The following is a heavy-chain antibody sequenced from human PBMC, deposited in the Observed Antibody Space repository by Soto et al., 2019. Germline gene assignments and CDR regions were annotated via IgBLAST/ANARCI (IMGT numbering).Heavy chain of an antibody. CDR2: IIPIFGTA. CDR3: AKDYYDSTFYGMDV. Sequence: SVKVSCKASGGTFSSYAISWVRQAPGQGLEWMGGIIPIFGTANYAQNFQGRVTITADESRSTAYMELSSLRSEDTAVYYCAKDYYDSTFYGMDVWGKGPTVPVPS. J-gene: IGHJ6*04. V-gene: IGHV1-69*13. CDR1: GGTFSSYA. D-gene: IGHD3-22*01.